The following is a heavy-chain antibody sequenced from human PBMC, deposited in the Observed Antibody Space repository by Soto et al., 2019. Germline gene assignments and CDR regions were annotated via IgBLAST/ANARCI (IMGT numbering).Heavy chain of an antibody. CDR1: GFAFSSYA. CDR3: ARIERYFDWLVGYFDY. V-gene: IGHV3-21*01. D-gene: IGHD3-9*01. CDR2: ISSSSSYI. Sequence: WGSLRLSCAASGFAFSSYAMSWVRQAPGKGLEWVSSISSSSSYIYYADSVKGRFTISRDNAKNSLYLQMNSLRAEDTAVYYCARIERYFDWLVGYFDYWGQGTLVTVSS. J-gene: IGHJ4*02.